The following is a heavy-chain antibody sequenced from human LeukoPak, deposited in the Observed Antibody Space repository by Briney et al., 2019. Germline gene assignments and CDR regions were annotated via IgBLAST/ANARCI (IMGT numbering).Heavy chain of an antibody. CDR3: AREYGDYGLDY. J-gene: IGHJ4*02. V-gene: IGHV1-69*05. D-gene: IGHD4-17*01. CDR1: GGTFSSYA. CDR2: IIPIFGTA. Sequence: ASVKVSYKASGGTFSSYAISWVRQAPGQGLEWMGRIIPIFGTANYAQKFQGRVTITTDESTSTAYMELSSLRSEDTAVYYCAREYGDYGLDYWGQGTLVTVSS.